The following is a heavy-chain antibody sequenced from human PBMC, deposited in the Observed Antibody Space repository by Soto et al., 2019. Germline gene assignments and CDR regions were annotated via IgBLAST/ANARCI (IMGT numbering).Heavy chain of an antibody. J-gene: IGHJ3*02. V-gene: IGHV3-21*01. Sequence: EVQLVESGGGLVKPGGSLRLSCAASGFTFSSYSMNWVRQAPGKGLEWVSSISSSSSYIYYADSVKGRFTISRDNAKNALYLQMFSLRAEDTAVYYCVSRFQWRQDAFDIWGQGTMVTFSS. CDR2: ISSSSSYI. D-gene: IGHD6-19*01. CDR3: VSRFQWRQDAFDI. CDR1: GFTFSSYS.